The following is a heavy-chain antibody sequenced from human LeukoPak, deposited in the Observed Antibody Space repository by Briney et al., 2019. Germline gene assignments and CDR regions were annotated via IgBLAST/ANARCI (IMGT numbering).Heavy chain of an antibody. CDR3: ARFAKGGGYSYGYRGYFDY. D-gene: IGHD5-18*01. Sequence: ASVKVSCKASGYTFTYRYLHWVRQAPGQALEWMEWITPFNGNTNYAQKFQDRVTITRDRSISTAYMELSRLRSDDTAVYYCARFAKGGGYSYGYRGYFDYWGQGTLVTVSS. CDR2: ITPFNGNT. J-gene: IGHJ4*02. V-gene: IGHV1-45*02. CDR1: GYTFTYRY.